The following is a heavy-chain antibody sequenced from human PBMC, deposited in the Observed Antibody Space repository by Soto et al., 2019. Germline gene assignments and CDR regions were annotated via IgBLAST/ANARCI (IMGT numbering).Heavy chain of an antibody. J-gene: IGHJ4*02. CDR1: GFTFSSYW. V-gene: IGHV3-74*01. CDR3: ARDSPLITIFGVVILARTFDY. D-gene: IGHD3-3*01. CDR2: INSDGSST. Sequence: LRLSCAASGFTFSSYWMHWVRQAPGKGLVWVSRINSDGSSTSYADSVKGRFTISRDNAKNTLYLQMNSLRAEDTAVYYCARDSPLITIFGVVILARTFDYWGQGTLVTVSS.